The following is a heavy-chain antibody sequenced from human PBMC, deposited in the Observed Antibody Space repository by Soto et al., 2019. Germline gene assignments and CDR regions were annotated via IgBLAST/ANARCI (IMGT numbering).Heavy chain of an antibody. CDR2: IYYSGST. D-gene: IGHD2-21*01. CDR3: ARDRARPQAVWYYYYYGMDV. V-gene: IGHV4-59*01. J-gene: IGHJ6*02. CDR1: GGSISSYY. Sequence: PSETLSLTCTVSGGSISSYYWSWIRQPPGKGLEWIGHIYYSGSTNYNPSLKSRVTISVDTSKNQFSLKLSSVTAADTAVYYCARDRARPQAVWYYYYYGMDVWGQGTTVTVSS.